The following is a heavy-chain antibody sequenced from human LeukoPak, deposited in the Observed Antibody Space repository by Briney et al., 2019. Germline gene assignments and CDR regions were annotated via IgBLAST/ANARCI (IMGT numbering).Heavy chain of an antibody. Sequence: GGSLRLSCAASGFTFSTYAMDWVRQAPGKGLEWVSSISSSSSYIYYADSVKGRFTISRDNAKNSLYLQMNSLRAEDTAVYYCARRVVAADNWFDPWGQGTLVTVSS. CDR2: ISSSSSYI. D-gene: IGHD2-15*01. CDR3: ARRVVAADNWFDP. J-gene: IGHJ5*02. V-gene: IGHV3-21*01. CDR1: GFTFSTYA.